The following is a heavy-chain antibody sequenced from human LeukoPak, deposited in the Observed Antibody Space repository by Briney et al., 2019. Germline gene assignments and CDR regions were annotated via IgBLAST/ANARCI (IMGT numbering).Heavy chain of an antibody. CDR1: GFTFSSYE. J-gene: IGHJ5*02. CDR3: ARYSSGWTASYNWFDP. CDR2: ISSSGCTI. V-gene: IGHV3-48*03. Sequence: GGSLRLSCAASGFTFSSYEMNWVRQASGKGLEWVSYISSSGCTIYYADSVKGRFTISRDNAKNSLYLQMNSLRAEDTAVYYCARYSSGWTASYNWFDPWGQGTLVTVSS. D-gene: IGHD6-19*01.